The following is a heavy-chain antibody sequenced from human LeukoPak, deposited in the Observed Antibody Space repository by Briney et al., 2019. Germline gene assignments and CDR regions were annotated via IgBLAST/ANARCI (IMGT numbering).Heavy chain of an antibody. J-gene: IGHJ4*02. CDR1: GYFFPGYC. CDR3: ARDILTGYYSKYYFDY. V-gene: IGHV1-2*02. CDR2: INPTSGGT. Sequence: GASVKVSCKASGYFFPGYCIHWVRQAPGQGLEWMGWINPTSGGTNYAQKFQGRVTMTRDTSISTDYMELSRLRSDDTAMYYCARDILTGYYSKYYFDYWGQGTLVTVSS. D-gene: IGHD3-9*01.